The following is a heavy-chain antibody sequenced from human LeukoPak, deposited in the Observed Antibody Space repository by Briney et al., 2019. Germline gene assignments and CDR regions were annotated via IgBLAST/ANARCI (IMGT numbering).Heavy chain of an antibody. CDR2: ISSSGSTI. CDR3: ARYAPYTGYYYDSSGYPTPAGAFDI. CDR1: GFTFSDYY. D-gene: IGHD3-22*01. Sequence: SGGSLRLSCAASGFTFSDYYMSWIRQAPGKGLEWVSYISSSGSTIYYADSVKGRFTISRDNAKNSLYLQMNSLRAEDTAVYYCARYAPYTGYYYDSSGYPTPAGAFDIWGQGTMVTVSS. V-gene: IGHV3-11*01. J-gene: IGHJ3*02.